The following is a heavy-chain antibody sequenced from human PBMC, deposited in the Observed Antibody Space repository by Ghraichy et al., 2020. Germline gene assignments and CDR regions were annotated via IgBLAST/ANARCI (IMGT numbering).Heavy chain of an antibody. Sequence: SETLSLTCTVSGGSISSYYWSWIRQPPGKGLEWIGYIYYSGSTNYNPSLKSRVTISVDTSKNQFSLKLSSVTAADTAVYYCARDVGDYGSYYYYMDVWGKGTTVTVSS. D-gene: IGHD4-17*01. V-gene: IGHV4-59*01. CDR1: GGSISSYY. CDR3: ARDVGDYGSYYYYMDV. CDR2: IYYSGST. J-gene: IGHJ6*03.